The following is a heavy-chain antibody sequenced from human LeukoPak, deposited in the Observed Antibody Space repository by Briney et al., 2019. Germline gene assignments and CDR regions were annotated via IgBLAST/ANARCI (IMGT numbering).Heavy chain of an antibody. CDR3: ARGHNLGYYFDY. V-gene: IGHV4-34*01. J-gene: IGHJ4*02. CDR1: GGSFSGYY. Sequence: SETLSLTCAVYGGSFSGYYWSWIRRPPGKGLEWIGEINHSGSTNYNPSLKSRVTISVDTSKNQFSLKLSSVTAADTAVYYCARGHNLGYYFDYWGQGTLVTVSS. D-gene: IGHD5-24*01. CDR2: INHSGST.